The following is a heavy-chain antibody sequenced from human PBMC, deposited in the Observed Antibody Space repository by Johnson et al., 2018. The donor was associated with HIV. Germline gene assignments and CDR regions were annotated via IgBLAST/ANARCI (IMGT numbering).Heavy chain of an antibody. CDR2: ISYDGSNK. D-gene: IGHD3-16*01. CDR1: GFTFDDHD. Sequence: QVQLVESGGGVVRPGGSLRLSCAASGFTFDDHDMNWVRQVPGKGLEWVAVISYDGSNKSYAESVKGSFNISRDNARTSLYLQMNSLSAEETAVYYCARDLNHFGGAFDIWGQGTMVTVSS. V-gene: IGHV3-30*03. J-gene: IGHJ3*02. CDR3: ARDLNHFGGAFDI.